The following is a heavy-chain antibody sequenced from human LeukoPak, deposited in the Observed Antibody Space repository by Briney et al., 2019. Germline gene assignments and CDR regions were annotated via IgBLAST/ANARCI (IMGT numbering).Heavy chain of an antibody. CDR2: ISAYNGNT. V-gene: IGHV1-18*01. Sequence: ASVKVSCKASDYTFTSYAISWVRQAPGQGLEWMGWISAYNGNTDYAQKLQVRVTMTTDTPTSTAYMELRGLRSDDTAVYYCARVVVVGDNYFDYWGQGTLVTVSS. CDR3: ARVVVVGDNYFDY. J-gene: IGHJ4*02. D-gene: IGHD2-15*01. CDR1: DYTFTSYA.